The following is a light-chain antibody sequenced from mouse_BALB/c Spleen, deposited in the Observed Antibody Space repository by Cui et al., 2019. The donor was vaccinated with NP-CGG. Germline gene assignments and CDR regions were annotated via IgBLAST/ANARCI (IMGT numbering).Light chain of an antibody. CDR2: GTN. CDR3: ALWYSNHWV. CDR1: TGTVTTTNY. Sequence: QAVVTQESALTTSPGETVTLTCRSSTGTVTTTNYANWVQEKPDHLFTGLIGGTNNRPPGVPARFSGSLIGDKAAFTITGAQTEDEAIYFCALWYSNHWVFSGGTKLTVL. V-gene: IGLV1*01. J-gene: IGLJ1*01.